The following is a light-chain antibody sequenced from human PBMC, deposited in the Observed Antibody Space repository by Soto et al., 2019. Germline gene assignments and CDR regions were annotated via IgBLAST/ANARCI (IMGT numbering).Light chain of an antibody. Sequence: EIVLTQSPGTLSLSPGERATLSCRASQSVSRTYLAWYQQKPGQAPRLLIYGASSRATGIPDRFSGSGSGTDFTLTISRLEPEDFAVYYCQQYGDSPPYTFGQGTQVEIK. CDR1: QSVSRTY. V-gene: IGKV3-20*01. J-gene: IGKJ2*01. CDR3: QQYGDSPPYT. CDR2: GAS.